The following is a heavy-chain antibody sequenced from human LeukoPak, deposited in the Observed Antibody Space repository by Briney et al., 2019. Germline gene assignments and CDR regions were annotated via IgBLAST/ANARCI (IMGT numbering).Heavy chain of an antibody. J-gene: IGHJ4*02. CDR3: TRSSTAAAVPYFDY. CDR1: GFAFSTSG. D-gene: IGHD6-13*01. V-gene: IGHV3-33*05. CDR2: ISYDGSEK. Sequence: GRSLRLSCATSGFAFSTSGMHWVRQAPDTGLEWVAFISYDGSEKYYADSVRGRFTISRDNSKSTLYLQMNSLRAEDTAVYYCTRSSTAAAVPYFDYWGQGTLVTVSS.